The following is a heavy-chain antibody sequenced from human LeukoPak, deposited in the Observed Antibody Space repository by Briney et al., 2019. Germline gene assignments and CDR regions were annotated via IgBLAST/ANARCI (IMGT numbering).Heavy chain of an antibody. CDR3: ASYSSSWYDDY. CDR1: GGSISSSNW. CDR2: IYHSGST. D-gene: IGHD6-13*01. J-gene: IGHJ4*02. V-gene: IGHV4-4*02. Sequence: GSLFLTCAVSGGSISSSNWWSWVRQPPGKGLEWIGEIYHSGSTNYNPSLKSRVTISVDKSKNQFSLKLSSVTAADTAVYYCASYSSSWYDDYWGQGTLVTVSS.